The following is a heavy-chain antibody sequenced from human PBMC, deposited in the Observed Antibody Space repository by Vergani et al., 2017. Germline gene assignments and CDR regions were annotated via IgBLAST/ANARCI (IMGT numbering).Heavy chain of an antibody. V-gene: IGHV3-15*07. Sequence: EVQLVESGGGSVKPGGPLRLPCVASGFRFRNAWMNWVRRTPGKGLEWVGRIKSTFDRGTTDYAAAVKGRFTISRDDSKNTLFLQMNGLKTEDIGVYYCTTDPRYCGDGSCYWLRDHHYYGMDVWGQGTTVTVSS. J-gene: IGHJ6*02. CDR2: IKSTFDRGTT. CDR1: GFRFRNAW. CDR3: TTDPRYCGDGSCYWLRDHHYYGMDV. D-gene: IGHD2-21*01.